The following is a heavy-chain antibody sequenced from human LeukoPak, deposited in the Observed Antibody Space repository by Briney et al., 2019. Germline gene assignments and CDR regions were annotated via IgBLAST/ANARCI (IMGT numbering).Heavy chain of an antibody. Sequence: ASVKVSCKASGYTFTSYDINWVRQATGQGLEWMGWINPNSGGTNYAQKFQGWVTMTRDTSISTAYMELSRLRSDDTAVYYCARAEITMVRGVTPFGMDVWGKGTTVTVSS. CDR2: INPNSGGT. V-gene: IGHV1-2*04. D-gene: IGHD3-10*01. CDR1: GYTFTSYD. J-gene: IGHJ6*04. CDR3: ARAEITMVRGVTPFGMDV.